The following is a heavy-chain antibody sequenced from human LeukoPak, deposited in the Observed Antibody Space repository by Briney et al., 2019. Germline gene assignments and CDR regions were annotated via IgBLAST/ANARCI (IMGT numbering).Heavy chain of an antibody. CDR1: GFSFSRHG. D-gene: IGHD2-8*02. CDR3: ARDYCGGECFVDY. CDR2: LWYDGRVK. Sequence: GGSLRLSCAASGFSFSRHGMHWVRHSPGKGLEWEAVLWYDGRVKYYAESVKGRLTISGDYFKNTLYLQMSSLRAEETAIYFCARDYCGGECFVDYWGQGTLVTVSS. V-gene: IGHV3-33*01. J-gene: IGHJ4*02.